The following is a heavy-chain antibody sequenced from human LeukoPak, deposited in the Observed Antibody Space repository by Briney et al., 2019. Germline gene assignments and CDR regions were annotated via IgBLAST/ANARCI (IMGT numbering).Heavy chain of an antibody. CDR1: GHTFTGYY. CDR2: INPNSGGT. J-gene: IGHJ4*02. Sequence: ASVKVSCKASGHTFTGYYMHWVRQAPGQGLEWMGWINPNSGGTNYAQKFQGRVTMTRDTSISTAYMELRSLRSDDTAVYYCASGVGRSIVGATQGDYWGQGTLVTVSS. D-gene: IGHD1-26*01. V-gene: IGHV1-2*02. CDR3: ASGVGRSIVGATQGDY.